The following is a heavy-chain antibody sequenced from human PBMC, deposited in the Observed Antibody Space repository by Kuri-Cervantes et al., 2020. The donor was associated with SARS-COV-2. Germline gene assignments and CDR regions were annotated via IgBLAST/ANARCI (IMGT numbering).Heavy chain of an antibody. D-gene: IGHD3-10*01. Sequence: GESLKISCAASGFTFSSYAMSWVRQAPGKGLEWVSAISGSGGSTYYADSVKGRFTISRDNSKNTLYLQMNSLRAEDTAVYYCAKTTMVQGVIISGWIDYWGQGTLVTVPQ. CDR1: GFTFSSYA. J-gene: IGHJ4*02. CDR3: AKTTMVQGVIISGWIDY. V-gene: IGHV3-23*01. CDR2: ISGSGGST.